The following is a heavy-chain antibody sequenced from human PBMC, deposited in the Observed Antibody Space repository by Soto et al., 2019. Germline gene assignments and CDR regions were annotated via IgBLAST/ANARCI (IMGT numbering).Heavy chain of an antibody. Sequence: QVQLVQSGAEEKKPGASVKVSCKASGYTFTSYAMHWVRQAPGQRLEWMGWINAGNGNTKYSQKSQXRVTITRDTSASTAYMELSSLRSEDTAVYYCAGESYGGEFDYWGQGTLVTVSS. CDR2: INAGNGNT. CDR1: GYTFTSYA. CDR3: AGESYGGEFDY. D-gene: IGHD4-17*01. V-gene: IGHV1-3*05. J-gene: IGHJ4*02.